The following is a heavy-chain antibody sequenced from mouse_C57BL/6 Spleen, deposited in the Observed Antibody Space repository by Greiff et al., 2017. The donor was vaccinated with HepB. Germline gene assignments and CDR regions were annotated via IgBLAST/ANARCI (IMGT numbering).Heavy chain of an antibody. CDR3: ARHMDYGSPMDY. CDR2: ISNGGGST. CDR1: GFTFSDYY. V-gene: IGHV5-12*01. Sequence: DVQLVESGGGLVQPGGSLKLSCAASGFTFSDYYMYWVRQTPEKRLEWVAYISNGGGSTYYPDTVKGRFTISRDNAKNTLYLQMSRLKSEDTAMYYCARHMDYGSPMDYWGQGTSVTVSS. J-gene: IGHJ4*01. D-gene: IGHD1-1*01.